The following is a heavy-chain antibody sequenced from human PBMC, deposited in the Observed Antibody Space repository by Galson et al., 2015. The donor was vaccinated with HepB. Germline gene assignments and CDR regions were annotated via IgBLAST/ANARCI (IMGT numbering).Heavy chain of an antibody. Sequence: LRLSCAASGFTFSSYAMSWVRQAPGKGLEWVSAISGSGGSTYYADSVKGRFTISRDNSKNTLYLQMNSLRAEDTAVYYCANQYSRGWLVNPPYYYYGMDVWGQGTTVTVSS. CDR3: ANQYSRGWLVNPPYYYYGMDV. CDR1: GFTFSSYA. V-gene: IGHV3-23*01. CDR2: ISGSGGST. D-gene: IGHD6-19*01. J-gene: IGHJ6*02.